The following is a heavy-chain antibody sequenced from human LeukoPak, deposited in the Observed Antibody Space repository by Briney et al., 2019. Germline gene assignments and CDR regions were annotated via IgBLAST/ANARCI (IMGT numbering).Heavy chain of an antibody. V-gene: IGHV3-49*04. CDR2: IRSKAYGGTT. J-gene: IGHJ3*02. D-gene: IGHD5-12*01. Sequence: GGSLRLSCAASGFTFDDYGMSWVRQAPGKGLEWVGFIRSKAYGGTTEYAASVKGRFTISRDDSKSIAYLQMNSLKAEDTAVYYCTRVGLRGAFDIWGQGTMVTVSS. CDR1: GFTFDDYG. CDR3: TRVGLRGAFDI.